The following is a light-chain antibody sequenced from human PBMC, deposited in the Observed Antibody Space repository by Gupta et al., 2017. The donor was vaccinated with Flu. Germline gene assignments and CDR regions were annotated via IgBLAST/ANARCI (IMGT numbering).Light chain of an antibody. CDR2: AVN. J-gene: IGLJ2*01. V-gene: IGLV2-14*01. CDR1: NNDIGGYDY. CDR3: NSFTSPTIPGV. Sequence: QSALTQPASVSGSLVQTLIISPTGTNNDIGGYDYVSWYQHHPGRPPKLIIYAVNRRPSGISSRFSGSKYGDTAYLTISGLQSEDEADYYCNSFTSPTIPGVFGGGTKLTVL.